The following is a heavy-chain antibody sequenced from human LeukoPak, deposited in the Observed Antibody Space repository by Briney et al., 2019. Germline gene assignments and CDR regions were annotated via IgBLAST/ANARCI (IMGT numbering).Heavy chain of an antibody. V-gene: IGHV3-48*01. CDR3: AKAEYFDWLLDAFDI. Sequence: GGSPRLSCAASGFTFSNYGMNWVRQAPGKGLEWVSYISSGSSTIHYADSVEGRSTISRDNSKNTLYLQMNSLRAEDTAVYYSAKAEYFDWLLDAFDIWGQGTMVTVSS. CDR1: GFTFSNYG. J-gene: IGHJ3*02. D-gene: IGHD3-9*01. CDR2: ISSGSSTI.